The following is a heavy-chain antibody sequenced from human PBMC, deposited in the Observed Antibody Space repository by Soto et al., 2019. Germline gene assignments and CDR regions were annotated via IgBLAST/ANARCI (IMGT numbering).Heavy chain of an antibody. CDR3: ARGDFAWEPSTDY. Sequence: PSETLSLTCTVSGGSVSSGSYYWSWIRQPPGKGLEWIGYIYYSGSTNYNPSLKSRVTILVDTSKNQFSLQLSSVTAADTAMYYCARGDFAWEPSTDYWGQGTLVTVSS. J-gene: IGHJ4*02. CDR1: GGSVSSGSYY. D-gene: IGHD3-3*01. V-gene: IGHV4-61*01. CDR2: IYYSGST.